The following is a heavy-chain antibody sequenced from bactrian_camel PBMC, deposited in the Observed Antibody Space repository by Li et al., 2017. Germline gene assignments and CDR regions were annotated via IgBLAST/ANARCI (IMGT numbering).Heavy chain of an antibody. V-gene: IGHV3S26*01. J-gene: IGHJ6*01. CDR3: AADPKSIWTSAGACDPRRDRYNS. CDR2: ISDLRST. D-gene: IGHD1*01. Sequence: HVQLVESGGGSVQAGGSLRLTCAASRSAYRRYCMGWFRQAPGKGREGVFAISDLRSTRYADSVKGRFTISRDDAKNTVYLQMNSLKTEDTAMYYCAADPKSIWTSAGACDPRRDRYNSWGQGTQVTVS. CDR1: RSAYRRYC.